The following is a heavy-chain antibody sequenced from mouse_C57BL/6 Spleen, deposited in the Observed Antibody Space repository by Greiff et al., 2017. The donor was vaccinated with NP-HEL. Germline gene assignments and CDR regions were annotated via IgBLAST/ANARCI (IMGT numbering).Heavy chain of an antibody. CDR1: GFTFSSYG. J-gene: IGHJ4*01. D-gene: IGHD2-4*01. V-gene: IGHV5-6*01. Sequence: EVKLMESGGDLVKPGGSLKLSCAASGFTFSSYGMSWVRQTPDKRLEWVATISSGGSYTYYPDSVKGRFTISRDNAKNTQYLQMSSLKSEDTAMYYCARHDYDSYYYAMDYWGQGTSVTVSS. CDR2: ISSGGSYT. CDR3: ARHDYDSYYYAMDY.